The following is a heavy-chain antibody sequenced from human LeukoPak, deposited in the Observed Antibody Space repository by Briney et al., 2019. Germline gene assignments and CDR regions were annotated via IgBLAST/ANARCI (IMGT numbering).Heavy chain of an antibody. CDR1: GYIFTGYY. Sequence: ASVKVSCTASGYIFTGYYIHWVRQAPGQGLEWMGWINPNSGDTKYAQTFQGRVTMTRDTSNNTVYMDLTRLIFDDTAMYYCARDGVFRFEVGDVYYYYMDVWGKGTTVIISS. J-gene: IGHJ6*03. CDR2: INPNSGDT. V-gene: IGHV1-2*02. D-gene: IGHD2-21*02. CDR3: ARDGVFRFEVGDVYYYYMDV.